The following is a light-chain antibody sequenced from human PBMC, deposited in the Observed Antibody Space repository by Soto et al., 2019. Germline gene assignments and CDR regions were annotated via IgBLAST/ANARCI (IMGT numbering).Light chain of an antibody. CDR3: QQSYNTPLT. CDR2: DAS. V-gene: IGKV1-39*01. CDR1: QSITNY. Sequence: DLQMTQSPSSLSASVGDRVTISCRASQSITNYLNWYQQKPGKAPNLLIYDASSLQGGVPSRFSGSGSGTDFTLTISSLQPEDFATYFCQQSYNTPLTFGGGTKVEIK. J-gene: IGKJ4*01.